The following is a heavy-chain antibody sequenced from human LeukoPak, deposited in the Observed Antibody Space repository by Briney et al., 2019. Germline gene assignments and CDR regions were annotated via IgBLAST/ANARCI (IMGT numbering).Heavy chain of an antibody. V-gene: IGHV3-7*01. CDR3: ARDDSGYAFDI. CDR1: GFTFRSYW. Sequence: PGGSLRLSCVASGFTFRSYWVSWVRQAPGKGLEWVANIKLDGSEKYYVDSVKGRFTISRDNAKNSLSLQMNSLRVEDTAIYYCARDDSGYAFDIWGQGTMVTVSS. J-gene: IGHJ3*02. D-gene: IGHD6-19*01. CDR2: IKLDGSEK.